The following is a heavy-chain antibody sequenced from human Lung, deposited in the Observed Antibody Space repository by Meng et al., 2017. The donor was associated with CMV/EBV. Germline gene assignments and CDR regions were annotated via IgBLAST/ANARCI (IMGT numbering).Heavy chain of an antibody. D-gene: IGHD3-22*01. V-gene: IGHV4-31*03. CDR3: ARTHESSGYFLFDY. J-gene: IGHJ4*02. CDR2: IYYSGST. CDR1: GGSISSGGYY. Sequence: TLSLTXTVSGGSISSGGYYWSWIRQHPGKGLEWIGYIYYSGSTYYNPSLKSRVTISVDTSKNQFSLKLSSVTAADTAVYYCARTHESSGYFLFDYWGQGTLVTVSS.